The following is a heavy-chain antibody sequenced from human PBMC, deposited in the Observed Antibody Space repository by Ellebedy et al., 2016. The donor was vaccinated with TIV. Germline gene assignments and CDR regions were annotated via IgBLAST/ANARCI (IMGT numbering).Heavy chain of an antibody. D-gene: IGHD4-17*01. CDR3: ARDRVHYAHFDY. CDR1: GFTFSNYA. V-gene: IGHV3-30-3*01. CDR2: ISYDGSNK. Sequence: GESLKISXAASGFTFSNYALHWVHQAPGKGLEWVAVISYDGSNKYYADSVKGRFTISRDNSKNTLYLQMNSLRAEDTAVYYCARDRVHYAHFDYWGQGTLVTVSS. J-gene: IGHJ4*02.